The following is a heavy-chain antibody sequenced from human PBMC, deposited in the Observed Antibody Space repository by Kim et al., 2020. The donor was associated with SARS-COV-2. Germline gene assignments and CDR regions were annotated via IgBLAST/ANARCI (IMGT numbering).Heavy chain of an antibody. CDR2: T. J-gene: IGHJ4*02. V-gene: IGHV1-18*01. CDR3: ARGAYGDVSFDY. Sequence: TKYGQKVQGGVIMTKDTSTNTAYMELWSLRSDDTAMYYCARGAYGDVSFDYWGQGTLVTVSS. D-gene: IGHD4-17*01.